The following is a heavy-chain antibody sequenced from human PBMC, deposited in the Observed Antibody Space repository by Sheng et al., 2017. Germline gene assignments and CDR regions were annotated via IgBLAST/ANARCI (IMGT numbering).Heavy chain of an antibody. CDR2: IYTSGST. Sequence: QVQLQESGPGLVKPSQTLSLTCTVSGGSISSGSYYWSWIRQPAGKGLEWIGRIYTSGSTNYNPSLKSRVTISVDTSKNQFSLKLSSVTAADTAVYYCARAYSSSWYSYFDYWGQGTPGHRLL. V-gene: IGHV4-61*02. CDR1: GGSISSGSYY. D-gene: IGHD6-13*01. CDR3: ARAYSSSWYSYFDY. J-gene: IGHJ4*02.